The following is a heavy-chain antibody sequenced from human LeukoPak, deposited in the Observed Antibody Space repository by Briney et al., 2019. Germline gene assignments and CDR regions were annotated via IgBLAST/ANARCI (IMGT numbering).Heavy chain of an antibody. J-gene: IGHJ6*03. V-gene: IGHV1-8*03. CDR3: ARGDFWSGYYLHYYYYMDV. CDR1: GYTFTSYD. Sequence: ASVKVSCKASGYTFTSYDINWVRQATGQGLEWMGWMNPNSGNTGYAQKFQGRVTITRNTSISTAYMELSSLRSEDTAVYYCARGDFWSGYYLHYYYYMDVWGKGTTVTVSS. D-gene: IGHD3-3*01. CDR2: MNPNSGNT.